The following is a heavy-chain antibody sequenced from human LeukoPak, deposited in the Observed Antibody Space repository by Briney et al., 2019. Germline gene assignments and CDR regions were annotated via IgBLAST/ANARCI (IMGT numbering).Heavy chain of an antibody. V-gene: IGHV4-59*01. CDR2: IYYSGST. CDR1: GGSISSYY. D-gene: IGHD5-18*01. CDR3: ARLQLGHYPLPIG. Sequence: KTSETLSLTCTVSGGSISSYYWSWIRQPPGKGLEWIGYIYYSGSTNYNPSLKSRVTISVDTSKNQFSLKLSSVTAADTAVYYCARLQLGHYPLPIGWGQGTLVTVSS. J-gene: IGHJ4*02.